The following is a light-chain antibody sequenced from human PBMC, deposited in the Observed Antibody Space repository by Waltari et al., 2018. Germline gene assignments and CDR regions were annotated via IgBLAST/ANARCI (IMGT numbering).Light chain of an antibody. V-gene: IGKV3-20*01. Sequence: EIVLTQSPGTLSLSPGEGATLSCRASQSVSSSYLTWYQQKPSQAPRLLIYGASSRATGIPDRFSGSGSGTDFTLTISRLEPEDFAVYYCQQYGISPFTFGPGTKVDLK. CDR1: QSVSSSY. CDR2: GAS. CDR3: QQYGISPFT. J-gene: IGKJ3*01.